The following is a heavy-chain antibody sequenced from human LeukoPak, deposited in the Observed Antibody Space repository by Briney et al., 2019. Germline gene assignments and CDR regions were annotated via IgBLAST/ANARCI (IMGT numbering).Heavy chain of an antibody. CDR3: AREPWYDSSGYVGL. D-gene: IGHD3-22*01. CDR2: IWYDGSNK. CDR1: GFTFSSYG. J-gene: IGHJ4*02. Sequence: GGSLRLSCAASGFTFSSYGMHWVRQAPGKGLEWVAVIWYDGSNKYYADSVKGRFTISRDNSKNTLYLQMNSLRAEDTAVYYCAREPWYDSSGYVGLWGQGTLVTVSS. V-gene: IGHV3-33*01.